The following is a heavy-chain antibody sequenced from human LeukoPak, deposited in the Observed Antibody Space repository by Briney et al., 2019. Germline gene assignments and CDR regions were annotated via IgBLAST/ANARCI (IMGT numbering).Heavy chain of an antibody. CDR3: ARSPLTAPNDY. D-gene: IGHD2-21*02. CDR2: INPNSGGT. V-gene: IGHV1-2*02. J-gene: IGHJ4*02. Sequence: ASVKVSCKASGYTFTSYAMNWVRQAPGQGLEWMGWINPNSGGTNYAQKFQGRVTMTRDTSISTAYMELSRLRSDDTAVYYCARSPLTAPNDYWGQGTLVTVSS. CDR1: GYTFTSYA.